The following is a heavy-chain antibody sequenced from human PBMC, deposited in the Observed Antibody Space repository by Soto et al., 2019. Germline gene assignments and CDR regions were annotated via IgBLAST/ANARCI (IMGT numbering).Heavy chain of an antibody. Sequence: ASVKVSCKASGITFSTYAIHWVRQAPGQRLEWMGWINAGNGNTRYSLKFQGRVTLTRDTSASTAYMDLSSLRSEDTAIYYCARAISGYVTWGQGTLVTVSS. CDR3: ARAISGYVT. CDR2: INAGNGNT. CDR1: GITFSTYA. J-gene: IGHJ5*02. V-gene: IGHV1-3*01. D-gene: IGHD5-12*01.